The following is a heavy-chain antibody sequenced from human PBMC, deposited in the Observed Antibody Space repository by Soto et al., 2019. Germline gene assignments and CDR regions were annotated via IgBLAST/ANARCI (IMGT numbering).Heavy chain of an antibody. V-gene: IGHV1-18*01. J-gene: IGHJ4*02. D-gene: IGHD1-20*01. CDR3: ARSEQCVTGNMGGH. CDR1: GYTFTTYG. CDR2: ISPYNANT. Sequence: QVQLVQSGAEVKKPGASVKVSCKASGYTFTTYGISWGRQAPGQGLEGMGWISPYNANTNYAQNPQGRLTMTTDTTTSTAHMELSSLQSDATAVYYCARSEQCVTGNMGGHCGQGTLVTVSS.